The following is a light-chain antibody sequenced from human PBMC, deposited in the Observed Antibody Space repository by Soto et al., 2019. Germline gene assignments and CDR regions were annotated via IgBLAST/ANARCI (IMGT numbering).Light chain of an antibody. CDR2: GAS. V-gene: IGKV3-20*01. Sequence: EIVLTQSPGTLSLSPGERATLSCRASQSVSSSYLAWYQQKPGQAPRLLIYGASSRATGIPDRFSGSGSGTDFPLTISRLEPEDFAVYYCQQYGSSPPLTFGGGTKVELK. CDR3: QQYGSSPPLT. CDR1: QSVSSSY. J-gene: IGKJ4*01.